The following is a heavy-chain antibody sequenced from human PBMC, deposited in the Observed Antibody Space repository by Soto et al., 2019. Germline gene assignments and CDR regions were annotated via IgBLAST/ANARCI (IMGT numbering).Heavy chain of an antibody. V-gene: IGHV3-23*01. CDR2: ISGSGGST. CDR3: AKDRNYYGSGSSLDY. J-gene: IGHJ4*02. D-gene: IGHD3-10*01. CDR1: GFTFSSYA. Sequence: GSLRLSCAASGFTFSSYATSWVRQAPGKGLEWVSAISGSGGSTYYADSVKGRFTISRDNSKNTLYLQMNSLRAEDTAVYYCAKDRNYYGSGSSLDYWGQGPLVTVSS.